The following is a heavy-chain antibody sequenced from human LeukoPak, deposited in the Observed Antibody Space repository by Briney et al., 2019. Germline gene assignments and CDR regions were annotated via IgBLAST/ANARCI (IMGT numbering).Heavy chain of an antibody. CDR2: ISYDGTNK. J-gene: IGHJ4*02. CDR3: ANYGDYQYFDY. D-gene: IGHD4-17*01. CDR1: GFTFSSYG. V-gene: IGHV3-30*18. Sequence: GGSLRLSCAASGFTFSSYGMHWVRQAPGKGLEWVAVISYDGTNKYYADSVKGRFTISRDNSKNTLYLQMNSLKTDDTAVYYCANYGDYQYFDYWGQGTPVTVSS.